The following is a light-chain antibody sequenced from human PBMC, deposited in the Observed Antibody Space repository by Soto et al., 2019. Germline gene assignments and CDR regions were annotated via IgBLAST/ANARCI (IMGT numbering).Light chain of an antibody. CDR1: LSVSSSY. Sequence: EIVLTQSPGTLSLSPGERATLSCRTSLSVSSSYFAWYQQKPGQAPRLLIYGASSRATCIPDRFSGSGSGTDFTLTISRLEPEVFAVYYCQQFGSSPLTFREGTGLEIK. V-gene: IGKV3-20*01. CDR2: GAS. J-gene: IGKJ5*01. CDR3: QQFGSSPLT.